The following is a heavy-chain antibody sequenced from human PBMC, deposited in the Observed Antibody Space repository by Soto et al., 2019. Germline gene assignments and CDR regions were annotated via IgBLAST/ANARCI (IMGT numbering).Heavy chain of an antibody. D-gene: IGHD3-22*01. CDR2: VIPIFGTP. J-gene: IGHJ4*02. V-gene: IGHV1-69*15. CDR3: TREWANSSGYAFEI. CDR1: GGSFNSYS. Sequence: QVQLVQSGAEVKKPGSSVKVSCKPSGGSFNSYSMSWVRQAPGQGLEWMGNVIPIFGTPTYAQTFRGRVSISADVSTNTVYMELTSLKFEDTAVYFCTREWANSSGYAFEIWGTGTLVAVYS.